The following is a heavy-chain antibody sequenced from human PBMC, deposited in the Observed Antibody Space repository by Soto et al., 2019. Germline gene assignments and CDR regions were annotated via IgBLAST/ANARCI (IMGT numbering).Heavy chain of an antibody. CDR2: ISSSSSYI. Sequence: EVQLVESGGGMVKPGGSLSLSCTASGFTFSSYSMNWVRQAPGKGVEWVSSISSSSSYIYYADSVKGRFTISRNNDKNSLSLQMNSLRAEDKAGYYCARGTYYYDSSGYYAYWGQGTLVTVSS. D-gene: IGHD3-22*01. CDR1: GFTFSSYS. V-gene: IGHV3-21*01. J-gene: IGHJ4*02. CDR3: ARGTYYYDSSGYYAY.